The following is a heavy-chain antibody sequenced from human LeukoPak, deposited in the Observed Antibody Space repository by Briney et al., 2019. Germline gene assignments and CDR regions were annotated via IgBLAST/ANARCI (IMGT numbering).Heavy chain of an antibody. CDR2: IYYSGST. V-gene: IGHV4-31*03. J-gene: IGHJ2*01. Sequence: SETLSLTCTVSGVSISSGGYYWSWIRQHPGKGLEWIGYIYYSGSTYYNPSLKSRVTISVDTSKNQFPLKLSSVTAADTAVYYCARDRPSWWYDSSLRGYFDLWGRGTLVTVSS. CDR3: ARDRPSWWYDSSLRGYFDL. CDR1: GVSISSGGYY. D-gene: IGHD3-22*01.